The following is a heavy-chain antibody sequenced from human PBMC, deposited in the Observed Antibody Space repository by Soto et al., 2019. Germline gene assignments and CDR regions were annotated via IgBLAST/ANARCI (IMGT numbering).Heavy chain of an antibody. CDR3: ARDKPFSAGY. CDR1: GYTFHDFY. V-gene: IGHV1-46*02. D-gene: IGHD3-3*02. CDR2: INPSGGGT. Sequence: QVQLVQSGTEVKKPGASVKVSCKASGYTFHDFYIHWVRQAPGQGLEWMGFINPSGGGTTYAQKFQGRLTMTRDTSTSTVYMELISLRSEDTAIYYCARDKPFSAGYWGQGTLVT. J-gene: IGHJ4*02.